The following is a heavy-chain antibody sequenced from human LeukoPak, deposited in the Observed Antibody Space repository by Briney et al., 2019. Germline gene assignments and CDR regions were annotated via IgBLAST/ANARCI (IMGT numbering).Heavy chain of an antibody. CDR2: INPSGGST. CDR3: ARDPNSHFDY. CDR1: GYTFTSDY. Sequence: ASVNVSCKASGYTFTSDYMHWGRQAPGQGLEWMGIINPSGGSTSYAQKFQCRVTMTRDTSTSTVYMELSSLRSEDTAVYYCARDPNSHFDYWGQGTLVTVSS. V-gene: IGHV1-46*01. J-gene: IGHJ4*02. D-gene: IGHD4-23*01.